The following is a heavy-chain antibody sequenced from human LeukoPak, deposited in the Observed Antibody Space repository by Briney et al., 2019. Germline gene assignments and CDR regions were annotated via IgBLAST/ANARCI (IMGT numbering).Heavy chain of an antibody. D-gene: IGHD6-13*01. CDR2: ISSSGSTI. CDR3: ASGPGYSSSWYFDY. V-gene: IGHV3-11*04. J-gene: IGHJ4*02. Sequence: GGSLRLSCAASGFTFSDYYMSWIRQAPGKGLEWVSYISSSGSTIYYADSVKGRFTISRDNAKNSLYLQMNSLRAEDTAVYYRASGPGYSSSWYFDYWGQGTLVTASS. CDR1: GFTFSDYY.